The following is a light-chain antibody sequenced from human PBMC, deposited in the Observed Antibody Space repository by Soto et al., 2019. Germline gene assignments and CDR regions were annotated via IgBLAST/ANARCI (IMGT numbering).Light chain of an antibody. J-gene: IGKJ5*01. CDR2: DAS. CDR3: QQYGSSPPIT. V-gene: IGKV3-20*01. Sequence: EIVLTQSPATLSLSPGERATLSCRASQSVSSYLAWYQQKPGQAPRLLIYDASNRATGIPARFSGSGSGTHFPLTISRLEPEDFAVYYCQQYGSSPPITFGQGTRLEI. CDR1: QSVSSY.